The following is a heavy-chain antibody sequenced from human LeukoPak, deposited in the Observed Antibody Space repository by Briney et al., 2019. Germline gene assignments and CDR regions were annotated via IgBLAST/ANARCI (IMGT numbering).Heavy chain of an antibody. Sequence: ASVKVSCKASGYSFTSNYIHWVRQAPGQGLEWMGMTYPRDGSTSYAQKFQGRVTMTRDTSTSTVYMELSSLRSEDTAVYYCAREYSGSYYLDCWGQGTLVTVSS. CDR2: TYPRDGST. D-gene: IGHD1-26*01. V-gene: IGHV1-46*01. CDR1: GYSFTSNY. J-gene: IGHJ4*02. CDR3: AREYSGSYYLDC.